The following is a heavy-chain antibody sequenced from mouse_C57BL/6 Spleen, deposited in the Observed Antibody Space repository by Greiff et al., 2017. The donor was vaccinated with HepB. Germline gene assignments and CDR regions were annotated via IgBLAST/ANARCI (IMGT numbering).Heavy chain of an antibody. J-gene: IGHJ4*01. CDR3: ARRTYGSSPYYYAMDY. V-gene: IGHV1-50*01. CDR1: GYTFTSYW. Sequence: QVQLQQPGAELVKPGASVKLSCKASGYTFTSYWMQWVKQRPGQGLEWIGEIDPSDSYTNYNQKFKGKATLTVDTSSSTAYMQLSSLTSEDSAVYYCARRTYGSSPYYYAMDYWDQGTSVTVSS. CDR2: IDPSDSYT. D-gene: IGHD1-1*01.